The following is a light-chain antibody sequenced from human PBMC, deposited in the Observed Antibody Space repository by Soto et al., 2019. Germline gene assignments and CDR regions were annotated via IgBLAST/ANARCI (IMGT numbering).Light chain of an antibody. CDR2: DVS. J-gene: IGLJ1*01. V-gene: IGLV2-11*01. CDR1: SSDVGGYNY. CDR3: CSYAGSYSYV. Sequence: QSALTQPRSVSGSPGQSVTISCTGTSSDVGGYNYVFGYQQHPGKAPKLMIYDVSKRPSGVPDRFSASKSGNTASLTISGLQAEDEAEYYCCSYAGSYSYVFGTGTKPTVL.